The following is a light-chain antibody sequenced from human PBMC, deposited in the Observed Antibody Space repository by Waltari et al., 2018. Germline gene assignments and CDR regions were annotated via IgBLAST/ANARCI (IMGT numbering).Light chain of an antibody. CDR3: AAWDDSLSAWV. V-gene: IGLV1-47*01. CDR1: TSNIGRKY. Sequence: QSVLTQPPSASGTPGKRVTIYCSGSTSNIGRKYLYCYQHLPGTAPKLLIYKNNQRPSGVPDRFSGSKSGTSASLAISGLRSEDEADYYCAAWDDSLSAWVFGGGTKVTVL. J-gene: IGLJ3*02. CDR2: KNN.